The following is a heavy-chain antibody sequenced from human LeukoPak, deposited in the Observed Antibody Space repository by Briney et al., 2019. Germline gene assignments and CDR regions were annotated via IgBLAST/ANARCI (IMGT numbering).Heavy chain of an antibody. D-gene: IGHD3-22*01. CDR2: INPNSGGT. V-gene: IGHV1-2*02. Sequence: ASVKVCCKASGSTFTGYYMHWVRQAPGQGLEWMGWINPNSGGTNYAQKFQGRVTMTRDTSISTAYMELSRLRSDDTAVYYCARDLTDSTSLDYWGQGTLVTVSS. CDR1: GSTFTGYY. J-gene: IGHJ4*02. CDR3: ARDLTDSTSLDY.